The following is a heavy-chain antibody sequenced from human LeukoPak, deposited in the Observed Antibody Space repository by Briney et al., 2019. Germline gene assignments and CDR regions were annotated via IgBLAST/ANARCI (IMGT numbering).Heavy chain of an antibody. D-gene: IGHD6-19*01. Sequence: PSETLSLTCAVYGGSFSGYYWSWIRQPPGKGLEWIGEINHSGSTNYNPSLESRVTISVDTSKNQFSLKLSSVTAADTAVYYCARAPEPPRLVQAKTRFDYWGKGTLVTVSS. CDR3: ARAPEPPRLVQAKTRFDY. V-gene: IGHV4-34*01. J-gene: IGHJ4*02. CDR1: GGSFSGYY. CDR2: INHSGST.